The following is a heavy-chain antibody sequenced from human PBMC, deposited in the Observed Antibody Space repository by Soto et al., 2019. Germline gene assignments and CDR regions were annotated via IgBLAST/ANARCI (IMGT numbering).Heavy chain of an antibody. J-gene: IGHJ5*01. CDR2: IYKSATT. V-gene: IGHV4-30-4*01. Sequence: QVQLLESGPGLVKPSQTLSLTCSVSGDSISTVDYFWAWVRQPPVQALEYIGYIYKSATTYYNPSLESRVAMSHVTSKSQFSLNVNSLTAADTAVYFCARGRYCLTGRCFPNWFDSWGQGTLVTVSS. CDR3: ARGRYCLTGRCFPNWFDS. D-gene: IGHD2-15*01. CDR1: GDSISTVDYF.